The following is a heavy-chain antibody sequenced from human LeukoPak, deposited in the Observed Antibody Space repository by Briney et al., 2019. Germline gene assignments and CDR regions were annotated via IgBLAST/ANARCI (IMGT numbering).Heavy chain of an antibody. Sequence: SETLSLTCAVYGGSFSGYYWGWIRQPPGKGLEWIGEINHSGSTNYNPSLKSRVTISVDTSKNQFSLKLSSVTAADTAVYYCARGRGYYYDSSGYYYFDYWGQGTLVTVSS. CDR2: INHSGST. J-gene: IGHJ4*02. D-gene: IGHD3-22*01. CDR1: GGSFSGYY. V-gene: IGHV4-34*01. CDR3: ARGRGYYYDSSGYYYFDY.